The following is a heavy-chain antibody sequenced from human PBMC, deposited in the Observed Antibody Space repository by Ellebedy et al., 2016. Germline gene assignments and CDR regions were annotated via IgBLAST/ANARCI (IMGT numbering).Heavy chain of an antibody. Sequence: GGSLRLSXAASGFTFSPFWMHWVRQAPGKGLVWVSRIVGDGTSTAYADAVKGRFTISRDNAKNTLYLQMSSLRVEDRAVYYCATHGGGYWGQGTLVTVSS. CDR1: GFTFSPFW. D-gene: IGHD3-16*01. CDR3: ATHGGGY. J-gene: IGHJ4*02. CDR2: IVGDGTST. V-gene: IGHV3-74*01.